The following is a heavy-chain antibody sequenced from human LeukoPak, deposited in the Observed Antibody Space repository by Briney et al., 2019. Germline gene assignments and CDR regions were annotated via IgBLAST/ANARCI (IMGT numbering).Heavy chain of an antibody. CDR2: ISYDGSNK. Sequence: GGSLRLSCAASGFTFSSYGMHWVRQAPGKGLEWVAVISYDGSNKYYADSVKGRFTISRDNSKNTLYLQMNSLRAEDTAVYYCAKDSWYSYQKIVGAPGDWGQGTLVTVSS. CDR1: GFTFSSYG. J-gene: IGHJ4*02. CDR3: AKDSWYSYQKIVGAPGD. D-gene: IGHD1-26*01. V-gene: IGHV3-30*18.